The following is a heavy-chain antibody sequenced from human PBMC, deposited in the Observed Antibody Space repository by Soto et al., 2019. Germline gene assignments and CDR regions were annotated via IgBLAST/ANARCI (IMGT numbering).Heavy chain of an antibody. J-gene: IGHJ4*01. V-gene: IGHV4-59*01. Sequence: QVQLQESGPGLVKPSETLSLTCTVSGGSISSYYWSWIRQPPGKGLEWIGYIYYSGSTNYNPSLTRPGAIAVVTPERQCSLMFNSASAAGTGLYCCARGPDFWRGYLHYFDYRRQATLVTLS. CDR3: ARGPDFWRGYLHYFDY. CDR2: IYYSGST. D-gene: IGHD3-3*01. CDR1: GGSISSYY.